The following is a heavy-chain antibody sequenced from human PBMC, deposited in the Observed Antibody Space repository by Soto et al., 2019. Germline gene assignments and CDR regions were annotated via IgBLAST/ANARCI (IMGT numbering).Heavy chain of an antibody. D-gene: IGHD2-15*01. V-gene: IGHV3-23*01. CDR2: ISDSGGST. J-gene: IGHJ4*02. CDR3: AKGSRSSRPYYFHC. Sequence: LRLSCAASGFTFSSYAMSWVRQTPGKGLEWVSAISDSGGSTYYADSVKGRFTISRDNSKNTLYLQMNTLGAEDTALYYCAKGSRSSRPYYFHCWGQGTLVTVSS. CDR1: GFTFSSYA.